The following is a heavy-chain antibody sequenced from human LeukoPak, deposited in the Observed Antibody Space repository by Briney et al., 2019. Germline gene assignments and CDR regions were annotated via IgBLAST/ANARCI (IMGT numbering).Heavy chain of an antibody. J-gene: IGHJ6*02. CDR3: TRTGVGSGSHYYYYGMVD. CDR2: IHYRSKWYN. Sequence: SQTLSLTCAISGDSVSSSSAAWNWIRRSPSSGLEWLGRIHYRSKWYNDYAVSVKGRINIKSDTSKNQFSLQLNSVTPEDTAVYYCTRTGVGSGSHYYYYGMVDWGQGTTVTVSS. CDR1: GDSVSSSSAA. V-gene: IGHV6-1*01. D-gene: IGHD1-26*01.